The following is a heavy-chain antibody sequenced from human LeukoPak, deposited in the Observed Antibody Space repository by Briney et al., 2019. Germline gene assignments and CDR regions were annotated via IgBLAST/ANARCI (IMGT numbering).Heavy chain of an antibody. V-gene: IGHV3-53*01. CDR1: GFSVSSNY. D-gene: IGHD2-21*02. Sequence: PGGSLRLSCAASGFSVSSNYMSWVRQAPGRGLEWVSVTSGGGSTFYADSVKGRFTISRDSSKNTLYLQMNSLRAEDTAMYYCAGRDSGYYYGMDLWGLGTTVTVSS. CDR2: TSGGGST. CDR3: AGRDSGYYYGMDL. J-gene: IGHJ6*02.